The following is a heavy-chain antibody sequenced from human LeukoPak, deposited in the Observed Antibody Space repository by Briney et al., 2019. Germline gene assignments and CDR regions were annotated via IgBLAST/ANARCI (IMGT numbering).Heavy chain of an antibody. V-gene: IGHV4-39*07. CDR1: GGSISSSSYY. D-gene: IGHD1-1*01. CDR2: IYYSGTT. CDR3: ARDNDQLGLDPFDY. Sequence: PSETLSLTCTVSGGSISSSSYYWGWIRQSPGTGLEWIGSIYYSGTTYYNPSLKSRVTISIYTSKNQFSLKLSSVTAADTAMYYCARDNDQLGLDPFDYWGQGTLVAVSS. J-gene: IGHJ4*02.